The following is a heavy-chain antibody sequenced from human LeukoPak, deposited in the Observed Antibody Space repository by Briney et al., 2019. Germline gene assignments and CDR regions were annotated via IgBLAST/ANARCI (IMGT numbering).Heavy chain of an antibody. CDR1: GYTFTCKF. Sequence: GASVTVSCKASGYTFTCKFMHWVRQAPGQGLEWMGWIDPNSGGTDYAQKFRGRVTMTRDTSTSTAYMDLSRLISADTAVYYCARDREGLAYFDYWGQGTLVTVSS. V-gene: IGHV1-2*02. J-gene: IGHJ4*02. CDR2: IDPNSGGT. CDR3: ARDREGLAYFDY. D-gene: IGHD3/OR15-3a*01.